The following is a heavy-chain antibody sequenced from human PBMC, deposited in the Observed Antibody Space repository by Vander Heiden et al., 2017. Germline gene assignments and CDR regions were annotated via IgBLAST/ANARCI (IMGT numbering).Heavy chain of an antibody. CDR2: IYHSGST. J-gene: IGHJ5*02. CDR1: GGAISSGGYS. Sequence: QMQLQESGSGLVKPSQTLSLTCAVSGGAISSGGYSGSWIRQPPGKGLEWIGYIYHSGSTYYNPSLKSRVTISVDRSKNQFSLKLSSVTAADTAVYYCARGYRGELELLIDTWFDPWGQGTLVTVSS. V-gene: IGHV4-30-2*01. CDR3: ARGYRGELELLIDTWFDP. D-gene: IGHD1-7*01.